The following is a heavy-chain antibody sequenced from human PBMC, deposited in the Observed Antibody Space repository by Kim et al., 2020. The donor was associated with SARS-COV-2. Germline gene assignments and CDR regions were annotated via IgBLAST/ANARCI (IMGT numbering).Heavy chain of an antibody. CDR2: IIPILGIA. Sequence: SVKVSCKASGGTFSSYAISWVRQAPGQGLEWMGRIIPILGIANYAQKFQGRVTITADKSTSTAYMELSSLRSEDTAVYYCARDRGYSYAYDLDYWGQGTLVTVSS. D-gene: IGHD5-18*01. V-gene: IGHV1-69*04. CDR1: GGTFSSYA. CDR3: ARDRGYSYAYDLDY. J-gene: IGHJ4*02.